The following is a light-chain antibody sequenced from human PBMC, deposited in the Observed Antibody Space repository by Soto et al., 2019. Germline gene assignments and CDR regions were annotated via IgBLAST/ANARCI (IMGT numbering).Light chain of an antibody. CDR3: QTWGSCIPVV. CDR1: GGHSSYA. CDR2: LDSDGSH. J-gene: IGLJ2*01. Sequence: QPVLTQSPSASASLGASVKLTCTLSGGHSSYAIAWHQQQPGKGPRYLMKLDSDGSHNKGDGIPDRFSGSSSGAERYLTISSLQSEDEADYYCQTWGSCIPVVFGGGTKLTVL. V-gene: IGLV4-69*01.